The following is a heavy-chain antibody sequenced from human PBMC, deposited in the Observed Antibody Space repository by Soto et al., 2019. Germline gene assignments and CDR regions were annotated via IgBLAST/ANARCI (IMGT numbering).Heavy chain of an antibody. CDR2: IYYSGST. V-gene: IGHV4-30-4*01. CDR3: ARAATIWGTHDY. D-gene: IGHD5-12*01. CDR1: GGSISSGDYY. Sequence: TLSLTCTVSGGSISSGDYYWSWIRQPPGKGLEWIGYIYYSGSTYYNPSLKSRVTISVDTSKNQFSLKLSSVTAADTAVYYCARAATIWGTHDYWGQGTLVTVSS. J-gene: IGHJ4*02.